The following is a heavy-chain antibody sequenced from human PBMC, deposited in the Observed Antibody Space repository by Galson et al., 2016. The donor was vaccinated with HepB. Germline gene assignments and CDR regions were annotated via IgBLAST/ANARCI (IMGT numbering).Heavy chain of an antibody. J-gene: IGHJ3*02. D-gene: IGHD5-12*01. CDR3: AKKRASDFDYPFDEFDM. V-gene: IGHV3-23*01. Sequence: SLRLSCAASGINFNSFAMSWVRQAPGKGLESVASITVRGDRTYQAGSVRGRFAISRDSSKNTLFLQMNSLGAEDTAFYYCAKKRASDFDYPFDEFDMRGQVTMV. CDR2: ITVRGDRT. CDR1: GINFNSFA.